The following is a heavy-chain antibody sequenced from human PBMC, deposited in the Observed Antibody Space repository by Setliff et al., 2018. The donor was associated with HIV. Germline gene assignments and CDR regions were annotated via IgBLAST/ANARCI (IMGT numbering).Heavy chain of an antibody. D-gene: IGHD4-17*01. J-gene: IGHJ4*02. Sequence: PSETLSLTCTVSGGSITSSYWSWIRQPAGKGLEWIGRIYTSGSTNYNPSLKSRVTISIDTSKNQFSLRLHSVTAADTAVYYCARDPPGYGDSNDYWGQGTLVTVSS. CDR2: IYTSGST. CDR3: ARDPPGYGDSNDY. CDR1: GGSITSSY. V-gene: IGHV4-4*07.